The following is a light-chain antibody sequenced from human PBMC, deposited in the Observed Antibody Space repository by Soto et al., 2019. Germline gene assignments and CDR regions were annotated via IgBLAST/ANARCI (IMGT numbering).Light chain of an antibody. V-gene: IGKV3-11*01. CDR2: DAS. Sequence: EIVLTQSPSTLSFSPGERSTLSCRASQSVSSYLAWYQQKPGQAPRLLIYDASNRATGIPARFSGSGSGTDFILTISSLEPEDFAVYYCQQRSNWPLTFGGGTKVDIK. J-gene: IGKJ4*01. CDR1: QSVSSY. CDR3: QQRSNWPLT.